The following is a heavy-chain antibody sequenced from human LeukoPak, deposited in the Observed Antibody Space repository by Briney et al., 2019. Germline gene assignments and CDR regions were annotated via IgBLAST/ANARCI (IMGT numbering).Heavy chain of an antibody. V-gene: IGHV4-39*07. CDR2: IYYNGST. CDR1: GGSISTSSYF. CDR3: ARVDVVVPAASRYYFDY. Sequence: SETLYLTCTVSGGSISTSSYFWGWVRQPPGKGLEWIGSIYYNGSTYYNPSLKGRVTVAVDTSKNQFSLKLSSVTAADTAVYYCARVDVVVPAASRYYFDYWGQGTLVTVSS. J-gene: IGHJ4*02. D-gene: IGHD2-2*01.